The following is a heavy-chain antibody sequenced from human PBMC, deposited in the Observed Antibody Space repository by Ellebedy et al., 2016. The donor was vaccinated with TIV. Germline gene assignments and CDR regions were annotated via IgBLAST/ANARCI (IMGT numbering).Heavy chain of an antibody. Sequence: MPSETLSLTCAVYGGSFSGYYWSWIRQPPGKGLEWIGEINHSGSTNYNPSLKSRVTISVDTSKNQFSLKLRSVTAADTAVYYCARDLRTYYYGSGGFDPWGQGTLVTVSS. CDR2: INHSGST. CDR3: ARDLRTYYYGSGGFDP. D-gene: IGHD3-10*01. CDR1: GGSFSGYY. V-gene: IGHV4-34*01. J-gene: IGHJ5*02.